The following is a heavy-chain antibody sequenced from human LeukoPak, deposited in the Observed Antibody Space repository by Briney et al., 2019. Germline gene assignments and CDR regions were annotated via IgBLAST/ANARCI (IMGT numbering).Heavy chain of an antibody. CDR2: IDEKDKGYATAT. CDR1: GFTFSGSA. J-gene: IGHJ5*02. CDR3: TRDSGTYNWFDP. Sequence: GGSLKLSCAASGFTFSGSAIHWVRQSSGKGLEWVGQIDEKDKGYATATAYAASVKGRFTISRDDSINTAYLQMKSLKTEDTALYYCTRDSGTYNWFDPWGQGTLVTVSS. D-gene: IGHD1-26*01. V-gene: IGHV3-73*01.